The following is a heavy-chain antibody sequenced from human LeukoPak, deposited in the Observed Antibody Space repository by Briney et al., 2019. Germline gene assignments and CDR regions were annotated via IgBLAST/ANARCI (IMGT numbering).Heavy chain of an antibody. CDR2: ISGDCGST. CDR3: ARESETSGWYDY. J-gene: IGHJ4*02. V-gene: IGHV3-43*02. Sequence: GGALRLSCAAPGFILDNYAIHWGRQAPGKGLELVSLISGDCGSTFYADSVRGRFTISRDNTRKSLSLQMSSLRSEDTALYYCARESETSGWYDYWGQGTLVTVSS. CDR1: GFILDNYA. D-gene: IGHD6-19*01.